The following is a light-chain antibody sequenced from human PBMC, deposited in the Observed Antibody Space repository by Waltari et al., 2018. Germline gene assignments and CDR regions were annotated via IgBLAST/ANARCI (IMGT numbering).Light chain of an antibody. CDR1: ALPTPF. CDR2: RGT. Sequence: SYALTQPPSVSASPGQTARITCSGNALPTPFAYWYQRKPGQAPVLVIYRGTERPSGIPARFSGSSSGTTVTLTINGVQAEDEADYYCQSADSSGSYVLFGGGATLTVL. CDR3: QSADSSGSYVL. J-gene: IGLJ2*01. V-gene: IGLV3-25*03.